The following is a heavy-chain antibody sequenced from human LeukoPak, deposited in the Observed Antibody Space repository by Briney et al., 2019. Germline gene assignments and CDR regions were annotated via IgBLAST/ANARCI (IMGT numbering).Heavy chain of an antibody. J-gene: IGHJ4*02. Sequence: SETLSLTCAVYGGSFSGYYWSWIRQPPGRGLEWIGEINHSGSTNYNPSLKSRVTISVDTSKNQFSLKLSSVTAADTAVYYCARQYGNFDYWGQGTLVTVSS. CDR2: INHSGST. V-gene: IGHV4-34*01. D-gene: IGHD4-17*01. CDR3: ARQYGNFDY. CDR1: GGSFSGYY.